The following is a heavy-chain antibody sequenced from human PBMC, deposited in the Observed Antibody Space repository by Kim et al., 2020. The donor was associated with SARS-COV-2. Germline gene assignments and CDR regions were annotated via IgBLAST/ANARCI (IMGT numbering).Heavy chain of an antibody. V-gene: IGHV3-23*01. CDR1: GFTFSTYA. D-gene: IGHD2-21*02. CDR2: ISAGGST. J-gene: IGHJ4*02. CDR3: AIGRGGDSY. Sequence: GGSLRLSCAASGFTFSTYALGWVRQAPGKGLEWVSAISAGGSTYFAESVRGRFTISRDNSKNTLHLQMNSLRADDTAVYYCAIGRGGDSYWGQGTLVTVSS.